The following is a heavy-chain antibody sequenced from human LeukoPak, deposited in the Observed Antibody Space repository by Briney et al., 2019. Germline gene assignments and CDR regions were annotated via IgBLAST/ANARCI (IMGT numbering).Heavy chain of an antibody. D-gene: IGHD7-27*01. CDR3: AKTHWGFFDD. CDR2: TYYRSKWYN. V-gene: IGHV6-1*01. Sequence: SQTLSLTCVISGDSVSSNSTAWNWIRQSLWRGLEWLGTTYYRSKWYNDYAVSVKGRIIIDADTSKNQFSLQLNSVTPEDTAVYYCAKTHWGFFDDWGQGTLVTVSS. J-gene: IGHJ4*02. CDR1: GDSVSSNSTA.